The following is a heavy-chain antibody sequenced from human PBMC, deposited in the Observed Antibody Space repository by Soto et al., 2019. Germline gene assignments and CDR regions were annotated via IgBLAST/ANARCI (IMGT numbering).Heavy chain of an antibody. J-gene: IGHJ6*02. CDR3: ASEGMRWVAAGPDSLYGMDV. CDR1: GYTFTSYY. Sequence: ASVKVSCKASGYTFTSYYMHWVRQAPGQGLEWMGIINPSGGSTSYAQKFQGRVTMTRDTSTSTVYMELSSLRSEDTAVYYCASEGMRWVAAGPDSLYGMDVWCQGTTVSVTS. V-gene: IGHV1-46*01. D-gene: IGHD6-6*01. CDR2: INPSGGST.